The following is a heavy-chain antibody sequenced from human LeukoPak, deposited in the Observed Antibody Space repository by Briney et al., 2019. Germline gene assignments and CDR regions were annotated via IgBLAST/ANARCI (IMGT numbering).Heavy chain of an antibody. V-gene: IGHV3-21*01. CDR3: ARDPGTSLDY. Sequence: GSLRLSCAASGFTFSSYSMNLVRQAPGKGLEWVSSISSSSSYIYYADSVKGRFTISRDNAKNSLYLQMNSLRAEDTAVYYCARDPGTSLDYWGQGTLVTVSS. D-gene: IGHD1-1*01. CDR2: ISSSSSYI. J-gene: IGHJ4*02. CDR1: GFTFSSYS.